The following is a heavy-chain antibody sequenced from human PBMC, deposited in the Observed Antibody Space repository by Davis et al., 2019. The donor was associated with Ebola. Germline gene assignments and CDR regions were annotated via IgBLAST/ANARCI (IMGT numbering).Heavy chain of an antibody. V-gene: IGHV1-46*02. D-gene: IGHD3-3*01. CDR3: AGDFWSGWGPFDP. Sequence: ASVKVSCKASAYVFNHFIHWVRQAPGQGLDWMGMITPSAGYTTYAQKFEGRVTMARDTSTTTVYMELRHLRSEDTAIYYCAGDFWSGWGPFDPWGQGTLVTVSS. CDR2: ITPSAGYT. CDR1: AYVFNHF. J-gene: IGHJ5*01.